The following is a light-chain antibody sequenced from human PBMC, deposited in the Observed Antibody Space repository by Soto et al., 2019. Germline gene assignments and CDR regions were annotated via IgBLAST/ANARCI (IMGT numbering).Light chain of an antibody. CDR1: SSDIGAFNH. Sequence: ALTQPASVSDSPGQSITISCIGTSSDIGAFNHVSWHQQHPGKAPKLIIYDVINRPSGVSNRFSGSKTGNTASLIISGLQAEDEADYYCSSYTSSSSYVFGSGTKVTVL. J-gene: IGLJ1*01. CDR3: SSYTSSSSYV. V-gene: IGLV2-14*03. CDR2: DVI.